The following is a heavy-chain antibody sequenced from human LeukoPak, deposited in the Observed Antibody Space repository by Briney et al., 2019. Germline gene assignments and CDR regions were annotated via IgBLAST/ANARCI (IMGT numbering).Heavy chain of an antibody. D-gene: IGHD6-19*01. CDR1: GGSISSSSYY. V-gene: IGHV4-39*01. CDR3: ARYVWVAVAGTDDY. Sequence: SETLPLTCAVSGGSISSSSYYWGWIRQPPGKGLEWIGSIYYSGSTYYNPSLKSRVTISVDTSKNQFSLKLSSVTAADTAVYYCARYVWVAVAGTDDYWGQGTLVTVSS. CDR2: IYYSGST. J-gene: IGHJ4*02.